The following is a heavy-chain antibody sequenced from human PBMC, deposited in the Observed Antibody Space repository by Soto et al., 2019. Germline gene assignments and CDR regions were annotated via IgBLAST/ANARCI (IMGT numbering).Heavy chain of an antibody. CDR2: IIPIFGTA. J-gene: IGHJ6*02. V-gene: IGHV1-69*13. Sequence: ASVKVSCKASGGTFSSYAISWVRQAPGQGLEWMGGIIPIFGTANYAQKFQGRFTITADESTSTAYMELSSLRSEDTALYYCASHEVTTPLYYYGMDVWGQGTTVTVSS. CDR3: ASHEVTTPLYYYGMDV. D-gene: IGHD4-17*01. CDR1: GGTFSSYA.